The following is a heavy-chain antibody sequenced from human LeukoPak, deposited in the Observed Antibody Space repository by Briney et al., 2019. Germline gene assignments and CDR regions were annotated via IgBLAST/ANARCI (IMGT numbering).Heavy chain of an antibody. CDR3: AKGFTVTTYGWGVDY. V-gene: IGHV3-23*01. J-gene: IGHJ4*02. CDR2: ISGSGGST. D-gene: IGHD4-17*01. CDR1: AFTFSNYA. Sequence: GGSLRLSCAASAFTFSNYAMSWVRQAPGKGLEWVSGISGSGGSTYYADSVKGRFTISRDNSKNTLYLQINSLRAEDTAVYYCAKGFTVTTYGWGVDYWCQGTLVTVSS.